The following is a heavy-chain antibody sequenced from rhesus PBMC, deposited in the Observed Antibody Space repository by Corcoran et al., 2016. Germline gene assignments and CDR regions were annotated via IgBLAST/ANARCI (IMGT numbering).Heavy chain of an antibody. Sequence: EVQLVQSGAEVKKPGASVKISCKASGYTFTDYYLHWVRQAPGKGLEWMGRVDPEDGETNIAKKFQARVTITADTSTDTAYMELSSLRSEDTAVYYCATEYCTGRGCYGYFDYWGQGVLVTVSS. CDR2: VDPEDGET. D-gene: IGHD2-21*01. CDR1: GYTFTDYY. CDR3: ATEYCTGRGCYGYFDY. J-gene: IGHJ4*01. V-gene: IGHV1-111*02.